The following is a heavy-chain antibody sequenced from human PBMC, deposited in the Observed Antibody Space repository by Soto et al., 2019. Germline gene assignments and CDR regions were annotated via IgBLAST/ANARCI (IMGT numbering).Heavy chain of an antibody. V-gene: IGHV1-18*04. J-gene: IGHJ2*01. CDR2: ISGYNGNI. D-gene: IGHD1-26*01. Sequence: QGQLVQSGAEVKKPGASVNVSCKASGYTSSIYVIIWVRQAPGQGLEWMAWISGYNGNIKYAQKFQGRVTVATDTTTTGAYMELRSLRSDDTAVYYCARDVSGGTYPWFFDLWGRGTLVTVSS. CDR3: ARDVSGGTYPWFFDL. CDR1: GYTSSIYV.